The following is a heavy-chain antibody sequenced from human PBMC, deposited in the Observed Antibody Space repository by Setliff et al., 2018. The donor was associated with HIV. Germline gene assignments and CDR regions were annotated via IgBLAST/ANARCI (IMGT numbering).Heavy chain of an antibody. CDR1: GGSFSSSPYS. V-gene: IGHV4-39*01. Sequence: SETLSLTCTLSGGSFSSSPYSWGWIRQPPGMGLEWIGSIHSSGTTDYNPSLKSRVAMSVDTSRSQFSLKLRSVTAADTAVYYCARHKTNYGFYAFDVWGQGTMVSV. J-gene: IGHJ3*01. D-gene: IGHD3-3*01. CDR3: ARHKTNYGFYAFDV. CDR2: IHSSGTT.